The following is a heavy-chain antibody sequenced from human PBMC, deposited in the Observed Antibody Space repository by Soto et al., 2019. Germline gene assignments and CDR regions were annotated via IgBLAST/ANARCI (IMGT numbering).Heavy chain of an antibody. CDR2: IHYSGST. D-gene: IGHD2-15*01. J-gene: IGHJ5*02. Sequence: QVQLQESGPGLVKPSATLSLTCTVSGDSISGYYCSWIRQPQGKGLEWIGYIHYSGSTNYNPSLKSRVTISVDTSKNQFSLKLSSVTAADTAVYHCARSGCSAGSCYPLSWFDPWGQGTLVTVSS. CDR3: ARSGCSAGSCYPLSWFDP. CDR1: GDSISGYY. V-gene: IGHV4-59*01.